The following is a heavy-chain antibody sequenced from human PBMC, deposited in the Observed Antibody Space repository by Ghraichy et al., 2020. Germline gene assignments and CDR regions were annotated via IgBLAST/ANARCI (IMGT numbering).Heavy chain of an antibody. CDR1: GGSFSGYY. CDR3: ARGPLYGDYEGTFDY. D-gene: IGHD4-17*01. J-gene: IGHJ4*02. Sequence: SETLSLTCAVYGGSFSGYYWSWIRQPPGKGLEWIGEINHSGSTNYNPSLKSRVTISVDTSKNQFSLKLSSVTAADTAVYYCARGPLYGDYEGTFDYWGQGTLVTVSS. V-gene: IGHV4-34*01. CDR2: INHSGST.